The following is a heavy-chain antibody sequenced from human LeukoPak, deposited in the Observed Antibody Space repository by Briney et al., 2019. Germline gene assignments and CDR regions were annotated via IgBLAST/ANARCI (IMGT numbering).Heavy chain of an antibody. V-gene: IGHV3-21*01. CDR2: ISSSSSYI. J-gene: IGHJ4*02. D-gene: IGHD3-9*01. Sequence: GGSLRLSCAASGFTFSSYSMNWVRQAPGKGLEWVSSISSSSSYIYYADSVKGRITISRDNAKNSLYLQMNSLRAEDTAVYYCASRGTMAGYSLDYWGQGTLVTVSS. CDR3: ASRGTMAGYSLDY. CDR1: GFTFSSYS.